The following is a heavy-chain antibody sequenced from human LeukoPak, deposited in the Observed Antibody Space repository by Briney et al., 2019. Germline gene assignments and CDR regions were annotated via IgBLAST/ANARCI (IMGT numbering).Heavy chain of an antibody. CDR1: GITFGNNW. J-gene: IGHJ4*02. D-gene: IGHD5-18*01. CDR2: ISSSGSTI. CDR3: ARLWGGYSYASDY. Sequence: GGSLRLSCAASGITFGNNWMHWVRQGPGKGLEWVSYISSSGSTIYYADSVKGRFTISRDNAKNSLYLQMNSLRAEDTAVYYCARLWGGYSYASDYWGQGTLVTVSS. V-gene: IGHV3-48*04.